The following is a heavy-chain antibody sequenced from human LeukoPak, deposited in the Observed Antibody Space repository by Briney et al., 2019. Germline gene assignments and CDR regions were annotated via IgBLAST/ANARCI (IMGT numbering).Heavy chain of an antibody. V-gene: IGHV4-31*03. D-gene: IGHD3-10*01. Sequence: PSETLSLTCTVSGGSISSGGYYWSWIRPHPGKGLEWIGYIYYSGSTYYNPSLKSRVTISVDTSKNQFSLKLSSVTAADTAVYYCAVESGELGTDPWGQGTLVTVSS. CDR2: IYYSGST. J-gene: IGHJ5*02. CDR1: GGSISSGGYY. CDR3: AVESGELGTDP.